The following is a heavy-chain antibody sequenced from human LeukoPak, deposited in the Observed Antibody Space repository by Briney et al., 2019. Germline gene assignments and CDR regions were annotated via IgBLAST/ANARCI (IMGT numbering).Heavy chain of an antibody. D-gene: IGHD6-19*01. CDR3: AKSIPTIAVAVSTRQ. V-gene: IGHV3-30*02. CDR1: GFTFGGSG. Sequence: PGGSLRLSCAASGFTFGGSGMHWVRQAPGKGLEWVAFIRYDGSDKHYADSVKGRFTISRDNSKNTLYLQMNSLRAEDTAVYYCAKSIPTIAVAVSTRQWGQGTLVTVPS. J-gene: IGHJ4*02. CDR2: IRYDGSDK.